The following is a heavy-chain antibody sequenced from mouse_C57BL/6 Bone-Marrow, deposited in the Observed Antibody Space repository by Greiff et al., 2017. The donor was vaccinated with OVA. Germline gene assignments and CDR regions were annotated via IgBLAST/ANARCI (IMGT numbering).Heavy chain of an antibody. CDR1: GYTFTNYW. Sequence: QVQLQQSGAELVRPGTSVKMSCKASGYTFTNYWIGWAKQRPGHGLEWIGAIYPGGGYTTYNEKFKGKATLTADKSSSTAYMQCSSLTSEDSAIYYCATYSNYWYYFDYGGQGTTLTVSS. CDR3: ATYSNYWYYFDY. V-gene: IGHV1-63*01. J-gene: IGHJ2*01. D-gene: IGHD2-5*01. CDR2: IYPGGGYT.